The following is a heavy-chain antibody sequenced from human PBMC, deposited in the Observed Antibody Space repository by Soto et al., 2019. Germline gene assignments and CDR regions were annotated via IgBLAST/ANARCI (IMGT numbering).Heavy chain of an antibody. V-gene: IGHV3-23*01. CDR2: ISGRGGGT. D-gene: IGHD2-2*01. J-gene: IGHJ4*02. Sequence: PGGSLRRSCEASGFTFSTYAMSRVRQAPGKGLEWVSAISGRGGGTFYADSVKGRFTISRDNCKNTLFLQMNSLRAEDTAVDFCARQITTSTNYYDYRRQGTMVPACS. CDR3: ARQITTSTNYYDY. CDR1: GFTFSTYA.